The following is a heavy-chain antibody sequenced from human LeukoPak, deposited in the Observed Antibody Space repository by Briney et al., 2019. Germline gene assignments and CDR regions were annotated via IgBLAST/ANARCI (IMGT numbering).Heavy chain of an antibody. D-gene: IGHD6-19*01. CDR1: GFSFSIYE. V-gene: IGHV3-48*03. CDR2: ISSTGDTT. Sequence: PGGSLRLSCAVSGFSFSIYEMHWVRQAPGKGLEWVSTISSTGDTTHHADSVKGRFTISRDNAQNSLYLQMNNLRADDTAVYYCATLPVASSDVDHWGQGTLVTVSS. CDR3: ATLPVASSDVDH. J-gene: IGHJ5*02.